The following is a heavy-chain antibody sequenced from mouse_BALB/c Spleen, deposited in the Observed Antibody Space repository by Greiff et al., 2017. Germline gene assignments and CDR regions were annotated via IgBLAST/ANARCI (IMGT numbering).Heavy chain of an antibody. Sequence: QVQLKESGPGLVQPSQSLSITCTVSGFSLTSYGVHWVRQSPGKGLEWLGVIWSGGSTDYNAAFISRLSISKDNSKSQVFFKMNSLQANDTAIYYCARKRAYDYDEAMDYWGQGTSVTVSS. CDR2: IWSGGST. V-gene: IGHV2-2*02. CDR3: ARKRAYDYDEAMDY. CDR1: GFSLTSYG. D-gene: IGHD2-4*01. J-gene: IGHJ4*01.